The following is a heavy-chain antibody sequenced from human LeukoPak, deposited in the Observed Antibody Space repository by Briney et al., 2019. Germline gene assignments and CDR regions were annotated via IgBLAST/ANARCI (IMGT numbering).Heavy chain of an antibody. CDR1: GGSISSGSYY. V-gene: IGHV4-61*02. D-gene: IGHD3-16*01. Sequence: PSETLSLTCTVSGGSISSGSYYWSWFRQPAGKGLEWIGRIYTSGSTNYNPSLKSRVTISVDTSKNQFSLKLSSVTAADTDAYYCACYAEYFQHWGQGTLVTVSS. CDR3: ACYAEYFQH. J-gene: IGHJ1*01. CDR2: IYTSGST.